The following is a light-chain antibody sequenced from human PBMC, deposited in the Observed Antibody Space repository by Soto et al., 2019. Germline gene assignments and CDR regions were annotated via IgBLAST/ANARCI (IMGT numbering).Light chain of an antibody. J-gene: IGKJ5*01. Sequence: DIQMTQSPSTLSASVGDRVTITCRASQSISSWLAWYQQKPGKAPKLLIYKASSLESGVPSRFSGSGSGTEFTLTLSSLQPDDFATYYCQQYDNHPPFTFGHGTRLEIK. V-gene: IGKV1-5*03. CDR2: KAS. CDR1: QSISSW. CDR3: QQYDNHPPFT.